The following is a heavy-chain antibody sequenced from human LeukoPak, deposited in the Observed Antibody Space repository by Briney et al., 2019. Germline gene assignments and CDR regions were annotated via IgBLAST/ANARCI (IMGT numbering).Heavy chain of an antibody. CDR2: IWYDGSNK. Sequence: GGSLRLSCATSGFTFSSYGMHGVRQAPGKGLEWVAVIWYDGSNKYYAESVKGRFTISRDNSKNTLYLQMSSLRLEDTAVYYCAREGYCSGGSCYRDYYYYGMDVWGQGTTVTVSS. D-gene: IGHD2-15*01. CDR1: GFTFSSYG. CDR3: AREGYCSGGSCYRDYYYYGMDV. J-gene: IGHJ6*02. V-gene: IGHV3-33*01.